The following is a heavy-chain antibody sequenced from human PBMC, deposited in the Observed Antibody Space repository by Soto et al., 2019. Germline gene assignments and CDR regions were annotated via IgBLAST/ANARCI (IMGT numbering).Heavy chain of an antibody. CDR2: INHSGST. D-gene: IGHD6-13*01. V-gene: IGHV4-34*01. CDR1: GASFSGYY. CDR3: ARGRKDYSSSWYVD. Sequence: QVQLQQWGAGLLKPSETLSLTCAVYGASFSGYYWSWIRQPPGKGLEWIGEINHSGSTNYNPSLKRRVTISVDTSKNQFSLKLSSVTAADTAVYYCARGRKDYSSSWYVDWGQGTLVTVSS. J-gene: IGHJ4*02.